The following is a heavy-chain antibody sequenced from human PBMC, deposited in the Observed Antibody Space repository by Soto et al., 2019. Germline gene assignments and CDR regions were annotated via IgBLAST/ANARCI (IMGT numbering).Heavy chain of an antibody. CDR1: GYPLTTYG. D-gene: IGHD3-22*01. V-gene: IGHV1-18*01. J-gene: IGHJ3*02. CDR2: ISAYNGNT. Sequence: ASVKVSCKASGYPLTTYGISWVRQAPGQGLEWLGWISAYNGNTNYAQKLQGRVTMTTDTSTSTAYMDLRSLRSDDTAIYYCASGRSGSYIGGLDIWGQGTMVTVSS. CDR3: ASGRSGSYIGGLDI.